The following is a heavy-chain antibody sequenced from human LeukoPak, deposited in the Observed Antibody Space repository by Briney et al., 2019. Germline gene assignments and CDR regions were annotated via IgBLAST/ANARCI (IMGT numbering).Heavy chain of an antibody. CDR1: GGTFSSYA. CDR3: ARGSNWGFRDHYMDV. V-gene: IGHV1-69*05. CDR2: IIPIFGTA. Sequence: SVKVSCXASGGTFSSYAISWVRQAPGQGLEWMGRIIPIFGTANYAQKFQGRVTITTDESTSTAYMELSSLRSEDTAVYYCARGSNWGFRDHYMDVWGKGTTVTVSS. J-gene: IGHJ6*03. D-gene: IGHD7-27*01.